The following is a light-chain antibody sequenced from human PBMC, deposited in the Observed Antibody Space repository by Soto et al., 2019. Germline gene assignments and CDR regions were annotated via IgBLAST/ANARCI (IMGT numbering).Light chain of an antibody. V-gene: IGLV1-51*01. J-gene: IGLJ2*01. CDR3: GTWDTSLSAVV. CDR1: SSNIGKNF. CDR2: DNN. Sequence: QSVLTQPPSVSAAPGQKVTISCSGSSSNIGKNFVSWYQHLPGTAPKLLTYDNNERPSGIPARFSASRSGTSATLGITGLQTGDEADYYCGTWDTSLSAVVFGGGTKVTVL.